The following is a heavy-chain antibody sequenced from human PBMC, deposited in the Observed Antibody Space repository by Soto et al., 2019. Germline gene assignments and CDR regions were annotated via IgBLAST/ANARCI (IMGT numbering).Heavy chain of an antibody. D-gene: IGHD6-13*01. CDR2: ISGSSSFI. Sequence: QVQLVESGGGLVKPGGSLRLSCAASGFTFSAYYMSWIRQAPGKGLEWISYISGSSSFINYADSVKGRFSISRDNAKKSLYLQMNRLRAEDTAVYYCVREGPGSSSWYVESWGQGTLVTVSS. J-gene: IGHJ4*02. V-gene: IGHV3-11*05. CDR1: GFTFSAYY. CDR3: VREGPGSSSWYVES.